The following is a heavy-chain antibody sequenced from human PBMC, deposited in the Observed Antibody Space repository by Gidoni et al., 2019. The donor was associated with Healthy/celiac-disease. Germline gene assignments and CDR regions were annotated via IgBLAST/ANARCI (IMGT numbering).Heavy chain of an antibody. CDR2: ISSSSSYI. V-gene: IGHV3-21*01. D-gene: IGHD4-17*01. CDR1: GFTFSSYS. Sequence: VQLVESGGGLVKPGGSLRLSCAASGFTFSSYSMNWVRQAPGKGLEGVSSISSSSSYIYYADSVKGRFTISRDNAKNSLYLQMNSLRAEDTAVYYCARSTSDYGDSDGFDPWGQGTLVTVSS. J-gene: IGHJ5*02. CDR3: ARSTSDYGDSDGFDP.